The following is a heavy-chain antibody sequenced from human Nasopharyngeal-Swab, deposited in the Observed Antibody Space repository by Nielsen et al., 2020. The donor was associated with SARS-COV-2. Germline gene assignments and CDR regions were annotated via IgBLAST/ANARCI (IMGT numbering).Heavy chain of an antibody. V-gene: IGHV1-69*10. CDR1: GYTFTSYY. CDR2: IIPILGIA. D-gene: IGHD4-23*01. Sequence: SVKVSCKASGYTFTSYYIHWVRQAPGQGLEWMGGIIPILGIANYAQKFQGRVTITADKSTSTAYMELSSLRSEDTAVYYCARAMATVGAVYYYGMDVWGQGTTVTVSS. CDR3: ARAMATVGAVYYYGMDV. J-gene: IGHJ6*02.